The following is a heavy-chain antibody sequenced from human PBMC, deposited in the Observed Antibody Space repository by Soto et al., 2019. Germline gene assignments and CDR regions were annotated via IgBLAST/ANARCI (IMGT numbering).Heavy chain of an antibody. V-gene: IGHV3-48*01. D-gene: IGHD6-19*01. J-gene: IGHJ4*02. CDR1: EFTFSTYS. Sequence: EVQLVESGGGLVQPGGSLRLSCAASEFTFSTYSMNWVRQAPGKGLEWVSYISSDSRANYADSVKGRFTISRDNAKNSLYLQMNSLRAEDTAVYYCARPYFSGWLWAYWGQGTLVTVSS. CDR3: ARPYFSGWLWAY. CDR2: ISSDSRA.